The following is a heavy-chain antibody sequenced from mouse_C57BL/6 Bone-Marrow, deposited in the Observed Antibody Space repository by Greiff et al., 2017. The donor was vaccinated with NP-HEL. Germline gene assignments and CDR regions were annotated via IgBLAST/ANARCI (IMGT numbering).Heavy chain of an antibody. Sequence: EVKVVESGGGLVKPGGSLKLSCAASGFTFSDYGMHWVRQAPEKGLEWVAYISSGSSTIYYADTVKGRFTISRDNAKNTLFLQMTSLRSEDTAMYYCARGSGYGSRYAMDYWGQGTSVTVSS. CDR2: ISSGSSTI. CDR1: GFTFSDYG. D-gene: IGHD1-1*01. V-gene: IGHV5-17*01. J-gene: IGHJ4*01. CDR3: ARGSGYGSRYAMDY.